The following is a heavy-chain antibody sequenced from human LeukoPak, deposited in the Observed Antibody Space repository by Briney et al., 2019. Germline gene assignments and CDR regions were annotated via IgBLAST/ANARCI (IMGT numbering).Heavy chain of an antibody. D-gene: IGHD6-19*01. V-gene: IGHV1-18*01. Sequence: GASVKVSCKASGYTFTSYGISWVRQAPGQGLEWMGWISAYNGNTNYAQKLQGRVTMTTDTSTSTAYMELRSLRSYDTPVYYCARGQQWPVEPITHFDYWGQGTLVTVSS. CDR3: ARGQQWPVEPITHFDY. CDR1: GYTFTSYG. J-gene: IGHJ4*02. CDR2: ISAYNGNT.